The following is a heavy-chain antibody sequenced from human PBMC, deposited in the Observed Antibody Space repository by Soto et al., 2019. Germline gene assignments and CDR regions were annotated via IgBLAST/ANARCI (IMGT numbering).Heavy chain of an antibody. CDR3: ARTGEFFSGTSCSYYFDS. V-gene: IGHV1-18*01. J-gene: IGHJ4*02. CDR1: GYTFTSYG. Sequence: ASVKVSCKASGYTFTSYGISWVRQAPGQGLEWMGWISAYNGNTNYAQKLQGRVTMTTDTSTSTAYMELRSLRSDDTAVYYCARTGEFFSGTSCSYYFDSWGQGTLVTVSS. CDR2: ISAYNGNT. D-gene: IGHD2-2*01.